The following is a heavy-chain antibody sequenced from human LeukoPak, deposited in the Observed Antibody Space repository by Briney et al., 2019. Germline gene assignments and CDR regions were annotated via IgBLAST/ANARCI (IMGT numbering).Heavy chain of an antibody. J-gene: IGHJ4*02. CDR2: INSDGSST. D-gene: IGHD7-27*01. V-gene: IGHV3-74*01. CDR1: GFTFSGYW. CDR3: ARHLGTYSDH. Sequence: PGGSLRLSCAASGFTFSGYWVYWVRQAPGKGLVWVSLINSDGSSTNYADSVKGRFTISRDNAKNTLYLQVNSLRADDTAVYYCARHLGTYSDHWGQGTLVTVSS.